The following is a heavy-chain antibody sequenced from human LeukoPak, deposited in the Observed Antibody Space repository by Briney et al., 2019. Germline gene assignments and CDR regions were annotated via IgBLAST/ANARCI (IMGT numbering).Heavy chain of an antibody. CDR1: GFTFSTYT. CDR3: ARAGYYLSPYFFDY. J-gene: IGHJ4*02. D-gene: IGHD3-3*01. V-gene: IGHV3-30-3*01. Sequence: GGSLRLSCAASGFTFSTYTMHWVRQAPGKGLEWVAFISFDGSNTYYADSVKGRFTISRDNSKNTLYLQMNSLRAEDTAVYYCARAGYYLSPYFFDYWGQGTLVTVSS. CDR2: ISFDGSNT.